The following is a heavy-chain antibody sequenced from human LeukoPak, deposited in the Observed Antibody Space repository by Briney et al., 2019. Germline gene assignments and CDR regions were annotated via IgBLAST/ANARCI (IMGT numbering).Heavy chain of an antibody. D-gene: IGHD5-12*01. V-gene: IGHV1-2*02. J-gene: IGHJ5*02. CDR2: INTNNGVT. Sequence: GASVKVSCEASGLTFTGVNFRHWVRQAPGQGPEWMGWINTNNGVTDYARKFQGRVTMTRDTSISTVYMELSRLTSDDMAMYYCTKDRLSKWFDPWGQGTLVTVSS. CDR1: GLTFTGVNF. CDR3: TKDRLSKWFDP.